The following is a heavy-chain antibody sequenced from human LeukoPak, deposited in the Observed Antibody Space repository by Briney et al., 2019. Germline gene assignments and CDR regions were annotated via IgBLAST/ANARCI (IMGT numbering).Heavy chain of an antibody. CDR1: GYSISSGYY. CDR2: IYHSGST. Sequence: WETLSLTCTVSGYSISSGYYWGWIRQPPGKGLEWIGSIYHSGSTYYNPSLKSRVTISVDTSKNQFSLKLSSVTAADTAVYYCARVEMATIFFDYWGQGTLVTVSS. J-gene: IGHJ4*02. D-gene: IGHD5-24*01. CDR3: ARVEMATIFFDY. V-gene: IGHV4-38-2*02.